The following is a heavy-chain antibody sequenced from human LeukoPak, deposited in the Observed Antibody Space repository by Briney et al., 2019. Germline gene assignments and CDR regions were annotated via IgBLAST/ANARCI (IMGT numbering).Heavy chain of an antibody. CDR2: INSDGSST. Sequence: GGSLRLSCAASGFTFSSYWMHWVRQAPGKGLVWVSRINSDGSSTSYADSVKGRFTISRDNAKNTLYLQMNSLRAEDTAVYYCAKCEPGIAVAGPDYWGQGTLVTVSS. V-gene: IGHV3-74*01. CDR3: AKCEPGIAVAGPDY. D-gene: IGHD6-19*01. CDR1: GFTFSSYW. J-gene: IGHJ4*02.